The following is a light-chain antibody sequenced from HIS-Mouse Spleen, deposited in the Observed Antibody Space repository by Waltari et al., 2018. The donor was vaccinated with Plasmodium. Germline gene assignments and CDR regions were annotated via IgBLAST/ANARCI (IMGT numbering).Light chain of an antibody. V-gene: IGLV2-8*01. CDR1: SSDVGGYNY. CDR3: SSYAGSNNLV. J-gene: IGLJ2*01. Sequence: QSALTQPPSASGSPGQPVPISCTGTSSDVGGYNYVSWYQQHPGKPPKLMIYEVSKRPSGVPDRFSGSKSGNTASLTVSGLQAEDEADYYCSSYAGSNNLVFGGGTKLTVL. CDR2: EVS.